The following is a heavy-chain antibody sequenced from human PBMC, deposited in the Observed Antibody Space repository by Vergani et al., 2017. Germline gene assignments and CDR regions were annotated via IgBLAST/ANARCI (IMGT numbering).Heavy chain of an antibody. CDR3: ARGRDDYVWWSYRDTSISAFDI. D-gene: IGHD3-16*02. J-gene: IGHJ3*02. V-gene: IGHV1-69*12. Sequence: QVQLVQSGAEVKKPGSSVKVSCKASGGTFSSYANSWVRQAPGQGLEGMGGIIPIFGTANYAHKFQGRVTITADESTSTAYMELSSLRSEDTAVSYCARGRDDYVWWSYRDTSISAFDIWGQGTMVTVSS. CDR1: GGTFSSYA. CDR2: IIPIFGTA.